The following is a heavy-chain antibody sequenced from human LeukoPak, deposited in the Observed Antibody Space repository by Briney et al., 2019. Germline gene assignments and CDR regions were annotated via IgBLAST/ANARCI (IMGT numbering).Heavy chain of an antibody. D-gene: IGHD5-12*01. CDR1: GGTFSSYA. J-gene: IGHJ3*02. CDR2: IIPIFGTA. CDR3: ARDSKDALVAAARAFDI. Sequence: SVKVSFKASGGTFSSYAISWVRQAPGQGLEWMGGIIPIFGTANYAQKFQGRVTITADESTSTAYMELSSLRSEDTAVYYCARDSKDALVAAARAFDIWGQGTMVTVSS. V-gene: IGHV1-69*13.